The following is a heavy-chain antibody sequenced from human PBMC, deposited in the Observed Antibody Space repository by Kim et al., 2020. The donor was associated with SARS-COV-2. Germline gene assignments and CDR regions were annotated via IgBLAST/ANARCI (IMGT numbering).Heavy chain of an antibody. CDR2: IYYSGST. V-gene: IGHV4-31*03. J-gene: IGHJ4*02. CDR3: ARDPTYYYGSGSYPTGYFDY. D-gene: IGHD3-10*01. Sequence: SETLSLTCTVSGGSISSGGYYWSWIRQHPGKGLEWIGYIYYSGSTYYNPSLKSRVTISVDTSKNQFSLKLGSVTAADTAVYYCARDPTYYYGSGSYPTGYFDYWGQGTLVTVSS. CDR1: GGSISSGGYY.